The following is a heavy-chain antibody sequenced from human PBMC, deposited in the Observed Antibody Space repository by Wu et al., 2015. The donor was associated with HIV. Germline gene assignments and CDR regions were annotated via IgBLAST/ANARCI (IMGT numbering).Heavy chain of an antibody. V-gene: IGHV1-2*02. Sequence: QVQLVQSGAEVKKPGASVKVSCKTSGYTFSTNYMHWVRQAPGQGLEWMAWINPNSDVANNAQIFQGRVTVTRDTSITTAFLELSSLTSDDTAVYFCTRSSFAGSSDTWYSFDKWGQGTLVTVSS. CDR3: TRSSFAGSSDTWYSFDK. J-gene: IGHJ4*02. D-gene: IGHD6-13*01. CDR2: INPNSDVA. CDR1: GYTFSTNY.